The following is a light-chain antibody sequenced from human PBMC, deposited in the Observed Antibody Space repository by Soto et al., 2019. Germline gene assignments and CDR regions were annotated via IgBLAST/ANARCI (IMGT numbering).Light chain of an antibody. V-gene: IGLV2-8*01. J-gene: IGLJ1*01. CDR2: EVT. CDR1: SSDVGGYNF. Sequence: SVLTQPPSASGSPGQSVTIFCTGTSSDVGGYNFVSCYQQHPGKAPQLVIYEVTKRPSGVPDRFSGSKSGNTASLTVFGLQTEDEADYYCSSYAATNNYVFGSGTKVNVL. CDR3: SSYAATNNYV.